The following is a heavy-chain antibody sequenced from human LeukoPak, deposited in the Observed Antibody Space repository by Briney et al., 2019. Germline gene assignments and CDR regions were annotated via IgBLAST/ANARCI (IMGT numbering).Heavy chain of an antibody. D-gene: IGHD2-15*01. CDR1: GGSFRGYY. CDR2: INHSGST. Sequence: SETLSLTCAVYGGSFRGYYWSWIRQPPGKGLEWIGEINHSGSTNYNPSLKRRVTISVDTSQNQFYLKLSSVTAADTAVYYCARTLGYCSGGSCYALRYWGQGTLVAVSS. J-gene: IGHJ4*02. V-gene: IGHV4-34*01. CDR3: ARTLGYCSGGSCYALRY.